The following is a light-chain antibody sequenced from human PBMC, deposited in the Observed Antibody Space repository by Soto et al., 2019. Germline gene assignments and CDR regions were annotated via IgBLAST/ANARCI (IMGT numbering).Light chain of an antibody. V-gene: IGKV1-17*03. CDR2: SAT. CDR3: QQSYSTPLIT. Sequence: DIQMTQSPSDMSASVGARFTITCGTSQDISNFLVWFQQXPGKVPXRXXYSATRLESGVPSRFSGSGSGTDFTLTISSLQTEDFANYDGQQSYSTPLITFGQGTRLEI. CDR1: QDISNF. J-gene: IGKJ5*01.